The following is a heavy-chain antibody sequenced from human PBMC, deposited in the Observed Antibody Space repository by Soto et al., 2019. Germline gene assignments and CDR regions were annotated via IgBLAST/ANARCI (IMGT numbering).Heavy chain of an antibody. V-gene: IGHV1-69*02. J-gene: IGHJ3*02. Sequence: QVQLVQSGAEVKKPGSSVKVSCKASGGTFSSYTISWVRQAPGQGLEWMGRIIPILGIATYGQKFQGRVTINADKSTSTAYMELSSLRSQDTSGYYCARVPDYDSSGHAFEIWGEGTMVTVSS. D-gene: IGHD3-22*01. CDR2: IIPILGIA. CDR3: ARVPDYDSSGHAFEI. CDR1: GGTFSSYT.